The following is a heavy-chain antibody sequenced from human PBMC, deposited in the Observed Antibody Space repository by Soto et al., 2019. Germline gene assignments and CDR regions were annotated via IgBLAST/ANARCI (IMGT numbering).Heavy chain of an antibody. CDR2: IIPIFGTA. J-gene: IGHJ5*02. D-gene: IGHD6-6*01. CDR1: GGTFSSYA. Sequence: SVKVSCKASGGTFSSYAISWVRQAPGQGLEWMGGIIPIFGTANYAQKFQGRVTITADESTSTAYMELSSLRSEDTAVYYCATYSSSNNWFDPWGQGTLVTVSS. V-gene: IGHV1-69*13. CDR3: ATYSSSNNWFDP.